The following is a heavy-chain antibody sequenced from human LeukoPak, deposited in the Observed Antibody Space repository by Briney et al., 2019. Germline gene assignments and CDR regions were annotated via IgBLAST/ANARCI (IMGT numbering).Heavy chain of an antibody. J-gene: IGHJ4*02. D-gene: IGHD6-13*01. CDR1: GYTFTSYG. CDR3: ARNREFSWPTSFDY. CDR2: ISAYNGNT. V-gene: IGHV1-18*04. Sequence: ASVKVSCKASGYTFTSYGISWVRQAPGQGLEWMGWISAYNGNTNYAQTLQGRVTMTTDPSTRTAYMELRGLRSDDTAVYYCARNREFSWPTSFDYWGQGTLVTVSS.